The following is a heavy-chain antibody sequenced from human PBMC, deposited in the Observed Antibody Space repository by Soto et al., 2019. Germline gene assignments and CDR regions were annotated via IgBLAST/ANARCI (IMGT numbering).Heavy chain of an antibody. CDR2: IYPGDYDT. CDR3: ARHGKTMVRHRHYYYYGMDV. Sequence: GESLKISCKGSGYSFTSYWIGLVRQMPGKGLEWMGIIYPGDYDTRYSPSFQGQVTISADKSISTAYLQWSSLKASDTAMYYCARHGKTMVRHRHYYYYGMDVWGQGTTVTVSS. CDR1: GYSFTSYW. V-gene: IGHV5-51*01. J-gene: IGHJ6*02. D-gene: IGHD3-10*01.